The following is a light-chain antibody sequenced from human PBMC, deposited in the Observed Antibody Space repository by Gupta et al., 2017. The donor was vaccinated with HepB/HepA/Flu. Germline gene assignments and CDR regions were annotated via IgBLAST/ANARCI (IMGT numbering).Light chain of an antibody. J-gene: IGKJ4*01. V-gene: IGKV3-20*01. CDR1: ESVSSNY. CDR2: GAS. Sequence: EIVLTPSPGTLSLSPGERATLSCRASESVSSNYLAWYQQKPGQAPRLLIYGASTRATGIPDRFSGSGSGTDFTLTISRLEPEDFAFYYCQQYNNSPPVTFGGGTRVDIK. CDR3: QQYNNSPPVT.